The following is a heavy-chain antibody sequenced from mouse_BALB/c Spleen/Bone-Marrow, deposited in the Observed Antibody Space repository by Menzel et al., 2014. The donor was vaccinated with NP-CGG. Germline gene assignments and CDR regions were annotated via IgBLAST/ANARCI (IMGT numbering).Heavy chain of an antibody. CDR1: GYTFTSYT. V-gene: IGHV1-4*01. Sequence: QVQLQQPGAELARPEASVKMSCKASGYTFTSYTMHWVKQRPGQGLEWIGYINPSSGYTNYNQKFKDKATLTADKSSSTAYMQLSSLTSEDSAVYYGARWANWDGFAYWGQGTLVTVSA. CDR2: INPSSGYT. J-gene: IGHJ3*01. CDR3: ARWANWDGFAY. D-gene: IGHD4-1*02.